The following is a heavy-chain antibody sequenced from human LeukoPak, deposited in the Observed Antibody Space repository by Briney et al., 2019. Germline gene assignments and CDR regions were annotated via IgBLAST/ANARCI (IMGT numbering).Heavy chain of an antibody. CDR2: ISGSGGST. Sequence: GGSLRLSCAASGFTLSTYEMNWVRQAPGKGLEWVSAISGSGGSTYYADSVKGRFTISRDNSKDTLYLRMNSLRAEDAAVYYCAKGNHAFDIWGQGTMVTVSS. J-gene: IGHJ3*02. V-gene: IGHV3-23*01. CDR3: AKGNHAFDI. D-gene: IGHD1-14*01. CDR1: GFTLSTYE.